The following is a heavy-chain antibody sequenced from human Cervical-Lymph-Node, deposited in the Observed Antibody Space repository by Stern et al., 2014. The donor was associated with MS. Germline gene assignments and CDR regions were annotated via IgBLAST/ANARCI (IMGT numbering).Heavy chain of an antibody. D-gene: IGHD6-6*01. J-gene: IGHJ6*02. CDR1: GYSFSSHW. CDR2: IYPGDSDT. Sequence: EVQLVESGAEVKKPGESLKISCQGSGYSFSSHWIAWVRQMPGKGLEWMGIIYPGDSDTRYSPSFQGQVTFSVDKSINTAYLQWSSLKATDSAIFYCARRDSSSSHYYYGMDVWGQGTTVLVSS. CDR3: ARRDSSSSHYYYGMDV. V-gene: IGHV5-51*01.